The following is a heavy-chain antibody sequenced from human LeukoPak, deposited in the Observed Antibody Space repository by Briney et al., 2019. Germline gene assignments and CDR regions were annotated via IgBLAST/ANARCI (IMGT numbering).Heavy chain of an antibody. D-gene: IGHD6-13*01. V-gene: IGHV4-4*07. CDR1: GCSISSYY. CDR2: IYTSGST. J-gene: IGHJ4*02. CDR3: ARESYSSSYLFDF. Sequence: PSETLSLPCTVSGCSISSYYLSWIRQPAGRGLEWIGRIYTSGSTNYNPSLKSRVTMSVDTSKNQISLKVNSVTAADTAVYYCARESYSSSYLFDFWGQGTLVTVSS.